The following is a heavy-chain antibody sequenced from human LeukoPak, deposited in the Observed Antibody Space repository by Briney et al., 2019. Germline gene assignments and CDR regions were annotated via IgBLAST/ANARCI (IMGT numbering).Heavy chain of an antibody. CDR1: GGSISSYY. V-gene: IGHV4-59*08. CDR2: IYYSGST. D-gene: IGHD1-26*01. CDR3: ARHDGGSYGNWFDP. Sequence: SETLSLTCTVSGGSISSYYWSWIRQPPGKRLEWIGHIYYSGSTNYNPSLKSRVTISVDTSKNQFSLKLSSVTAADTAVYYCARHDGGSYGNWFDPWGQGTLVTVSS. J-gene: IGHJ5*02.